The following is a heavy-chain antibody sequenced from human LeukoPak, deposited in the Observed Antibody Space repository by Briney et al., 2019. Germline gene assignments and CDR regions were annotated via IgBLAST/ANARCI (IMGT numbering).Heavy chain of an antibody. CDR1: GFTFSSYA. Sequence: GGSLGLSCAASGFTFSSYAMHWVRQAPGKGLEWVAVISYDGSNKYYADSVKGRFTISRDNSKNTLYLQMNSLRAEDTAVYYCARDSLYGSGSYYGYWGQGTLVTVSS. CDR3: ARDSLYGSGSYYGY. V-gene: IGHV3-30-3*01. D-gene: IGHD3-10*01. CDR2: ISYDGSNK. J-gene: IGHJ4*02.